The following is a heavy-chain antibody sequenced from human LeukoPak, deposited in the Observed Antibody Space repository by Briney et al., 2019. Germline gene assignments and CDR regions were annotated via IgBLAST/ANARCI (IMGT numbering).Heavy chain of an antibody. D-gene: IGHD6-19*01. CDR2: IYYSGST. J-gene: IGHJ4*02. CDR3: ARGRSVAGQYYFDY. V-gene: IGHV4-59*01. Sequence: PSETLSLTCAVYGGSFSGYYWSWIRQPPGKGLEWIGYIYYSGSTNYNPSLKSRVTISVDTSKNQFSLKLSSVTAADTAVYYCARGRSVAGQYYFDYWGQGTLVTVSS. CDR1: GGSFSGYY.